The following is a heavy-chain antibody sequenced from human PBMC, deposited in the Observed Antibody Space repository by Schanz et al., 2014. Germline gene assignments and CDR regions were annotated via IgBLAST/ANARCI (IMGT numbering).Heavy chain of an antibody. Sequence: QVQLVQSGAEVEKPGASVRVSCQASGYTFVGYYIHWLRQAPGQGLEWMGWINPDSGDTNYVQKFQGRVTMTRDTSITTAYMDLSRLTSDDTAVYYCARVYRWQHILGHFDSWGQGSLVTVSS. J-gene: IGHJ4*02. D-gene: IGHD6-13*01. CDR2: INPDSGDT. CDR1: GYTFVGYY. V-gene: IGHV1-2*02. CDR3: ARVYRWQHILGHFDS.